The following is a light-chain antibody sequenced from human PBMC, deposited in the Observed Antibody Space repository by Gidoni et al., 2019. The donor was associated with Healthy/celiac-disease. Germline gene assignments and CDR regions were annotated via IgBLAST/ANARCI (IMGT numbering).Light chain of an antibody. CDR3: QQYNNSPPT. CDR2: GAS. CDR1: QSVSSN. J-gene: IGKJ4*01. V-gene: IGKV3-15*01. Sequence: EIVMTQSPATLSMSPGVRATLSCSASQSVSSNLAWYQQKPGQAPRLLIYGASTRATGIPARFSGSGSGTEFTLTISSLQSEDFAVYYCQQYNNSPPTFGGGTKVEIK.